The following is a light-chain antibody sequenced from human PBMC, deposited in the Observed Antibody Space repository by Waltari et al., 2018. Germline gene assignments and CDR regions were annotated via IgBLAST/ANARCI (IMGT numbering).Light chain of an antibody. CDR3: CSCAGTDTFWV. Sequence: QSALTQPRSVSGSPGQSVTISCTGTSRAVASHDCVPWYQHHPGKAPKLMIYDVSERPSGVPDRFSGSQSGNTASLIISGLQADDEADYYCCSCAGTDTFWVFGGGTKLTVL. CDR2: DVS. CDR1: SRAVASHDC. V-gene: IGLV2-11*01. J-gene: IGLJ3*02.